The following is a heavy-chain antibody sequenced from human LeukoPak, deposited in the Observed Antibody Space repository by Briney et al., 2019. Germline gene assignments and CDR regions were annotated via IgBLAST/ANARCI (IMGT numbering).Heavy chain of an antibody. Sequence: ASVKVSCKASGYTFTSYYMHWVRQAPGQGLEWMGIINPSGGSTSYAQKFQGRVTMTRDTSTSTAYMELRSLRSDDTAVYYCARDWARFLELFDPWGQGTLVTVSS. CDR3: ARDWARFLELFDP. D-gene: IGHD3-3*01. CDR1: GYTFTSYY. J-gene: IGHJ5*02. V-gene: IGHV1-46*01. CDR2: INPSGGST.